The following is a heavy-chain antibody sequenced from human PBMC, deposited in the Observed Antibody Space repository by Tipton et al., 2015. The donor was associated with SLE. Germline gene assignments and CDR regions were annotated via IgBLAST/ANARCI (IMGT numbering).Heavy chain of an antibody. Sequence: TLSLTCAVYGGSFSGYYWSWIRQPPGKGLEWIGEINHSGSTNYNPSLKSRVTISVDTSKNQFSLKLSSVTAADTAVYYCAREAWGHAFDIWGQGTMVTVSS. CDR1: GGSFSGYY. V-gene: IGHV4-34*01. CDR3: AREAWGHAFDI. D-gene: IGHD2-21*01. CDR2: INHSGST. J-gene: IGHJ3*02.